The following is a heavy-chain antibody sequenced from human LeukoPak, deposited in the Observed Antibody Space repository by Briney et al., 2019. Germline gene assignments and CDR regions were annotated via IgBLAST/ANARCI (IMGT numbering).Heavy chain of an antibody. Sequence: ASVKVSCKASGYTFTGYYIHWVRQAPGQGLEWMGWINPNSGGTDYAQKFQGRVTMTRDTSISTAYMELSRLRSDATAVYYCATNLITMVRGVLFDYWGQGTLVTVSS. CDR2: INPNSGGT. V-gene: IGHV1-2*02. D-gene: IGHD3-10*01. J-gene: IGHJ4*02. CDR1: GYTFTGYY. CDR3: ATNLITMVRGVLFDY.